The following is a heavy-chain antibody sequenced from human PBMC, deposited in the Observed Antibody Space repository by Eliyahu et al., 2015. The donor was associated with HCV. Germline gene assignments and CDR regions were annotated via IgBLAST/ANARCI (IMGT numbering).Heavy chain of an antibody. CDR3: ARVGENCGSSNCAYDS. CDR1: GGTFRRDG. CDR2: IIPNFGTP. V-gene: IGHV1-69*06. D-gene: IGHD2-2*01. Sequence: QVQLVQSGAEVKKPGSSVKVSCXAXGGTFRRDGXTWVRQAPGQGPEWMGGIIPNFGTPNYAQNFQGRVTITADKYTSTLYMELSSLRSEDTAVYYCARVGENCGSSNCAYDSWGQGTLVTVSS. J-gene: IGHJ4*02.